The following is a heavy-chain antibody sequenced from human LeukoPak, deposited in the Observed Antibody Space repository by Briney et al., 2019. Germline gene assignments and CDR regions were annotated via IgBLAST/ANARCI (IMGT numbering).Heavy chain of an antibody. CDR3: ARDGSYDSSGYYPDGSAFDI. CDR2: IYSGGST. D-gene: IGHD3-22*01. CDR1: GFTVSSNY. Sequence: QSGGSLRLSCAASGFTVSSNYMSWVRQAPGKGLEWVSVIYSGGSTYYADSVKGRFTISRDNSKNTLYLQMNSLRAEDTAVYYCARDGSYDSSGYYPDGSAFDIWGQGTMVTVSS. J-gene: IGHJ3*02. V-gene: IGHV3-66*01.